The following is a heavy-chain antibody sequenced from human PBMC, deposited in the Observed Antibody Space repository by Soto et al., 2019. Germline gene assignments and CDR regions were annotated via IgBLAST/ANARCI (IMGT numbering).Heavy chain of an antibody. CDR1: GITFSSHA. J-gene: IGHJ5*02. CDR3: AKVYDSSGLGWFDP. CDR2: ISAGGGSA. D-gene: IGHD3-22*01. V-gene: IGHV3-23*01. Sequence: DVQLLESGGDLVQPGGSLRLSCEASGITFSSHAMAWVRQAPGKGLQWVSVISAGGGSAYYADSVKGRFTISRDNSNSRLSLQMNSLRAEDTAVYYCAKVYDSSGLGWFDPWGQGTLVTVSS.